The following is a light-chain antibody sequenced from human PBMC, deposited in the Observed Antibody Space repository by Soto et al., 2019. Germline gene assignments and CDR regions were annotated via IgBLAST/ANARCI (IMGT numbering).Light chain of an antibody. J-gene: IGKJ5*01. V-gene: IGKV1-5*01. CDR2: EAS. CDR3: QQFNSYPIT. CDR1: QSISRW. Sequence: DIQMTQSPATLSASVGDRVTLTCRASQSISRWLTWYKQKPGKAPQLLIYEASSLESGVPSRFRGSGSGTEFTLTIGGLQPDDFATYYCQQFNSYPITFGQGTRLEIK.